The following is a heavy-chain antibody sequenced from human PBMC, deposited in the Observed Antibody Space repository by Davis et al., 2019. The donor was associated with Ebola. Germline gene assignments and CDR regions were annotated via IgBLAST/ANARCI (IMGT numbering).Heavy chain of an antibody. CDR3: ARISSSDAFDI. CDR1: GFTFSSYS. Sequence: GESLKISCAASGFTFSSYSMNWVRQAPGKGLEWVSSISSSSSYIYYADSVKGRFTISRDNAKNSLYLQMNSLRAEDTAVYYCARISSSDAFDIWGQGTMVTVSS. CDR2: ISSSSSYI. V-gene: IGHV3-21*01. J-gene: IGHJ3*02. D-gene: IGHD6-6*01.